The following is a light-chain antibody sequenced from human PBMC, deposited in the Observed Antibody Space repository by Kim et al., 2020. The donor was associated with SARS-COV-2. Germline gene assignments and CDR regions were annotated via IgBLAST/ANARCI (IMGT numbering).Light chain of an antibody. CDR1: QSVASN. CDR3: QQYKNWPFA. Sequence: EMVMTQSPVTLSVSPGERATLSCRASQSVASNLAWYQQKPGQAPRLLIYAASTRAAGIPARFSGSGSGTEFTLTISSLQSEDFAVYYCQQYKNWPFAFGQGTKLEI. V-gene: IGKV3-15*01. CDR2: AAS. J-gene: IGKJ2*01.